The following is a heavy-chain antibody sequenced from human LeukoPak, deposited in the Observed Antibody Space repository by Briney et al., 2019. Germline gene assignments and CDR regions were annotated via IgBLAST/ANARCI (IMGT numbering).Heavy chain of an antibody. V-gene: IGHV3-7*01. CDR1: GFTFSSYW. CDR3: AREYYDILTGYSPDY. Sequence: GGSLRLSCAASGFTFSSYWMSWVRQAPGKGLEWVANIKQDGSEKYYVDSVKGRFTISRDNAKNSLYLQMNSLRAEDTAVYYCAREYYDILTGYSPDYWGQGTLVTVSS. J-gene: IGHJ4*02. D-gene: IGHD3-9*01. CDR2: IKQDGSEK.